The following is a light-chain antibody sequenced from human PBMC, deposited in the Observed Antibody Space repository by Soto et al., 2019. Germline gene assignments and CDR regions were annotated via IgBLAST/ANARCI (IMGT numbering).Light chain of an antibody. CDR2: WAS. CDR3: QQYDTTPYT. J-gene: IGKJ2*01. V-gene: IGKV4-1*01. CDR1: QSVFYISNNKNY. Sequence: DIVMTQSPDSLAVSLGEAATINCKSSQSVFYISNNKNYLAWYQQKPGQPPKLLIYWASTRESGVPDRFSGSGSGTEFTLTISSLQAEDVAVYYCQQYDTTPYTFGQGTKLEIK.